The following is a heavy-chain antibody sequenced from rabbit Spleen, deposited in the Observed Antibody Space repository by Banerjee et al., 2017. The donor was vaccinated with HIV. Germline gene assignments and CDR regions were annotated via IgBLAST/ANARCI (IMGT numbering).Heavy chain of an antibody. J-gene: IGHJ6*01. CDR2: IDSGSSGFT. D-gene: IGHD1-1*01. V-gene: IGHV1S40*01. Sequence: QSLQESGGDLVKPEGSLTLTCTASGFSFSNNYYMCWVRQAPGKGLEWIACIDSGSSGFTYFASWAKGRFTISKTSSTTVTLQMTSLTAADTATYFCARDSSTSFSTYGMDLWGQGTLVTVS. CDR1: GFSFSNNYY. CDR3: ARDSSTSFSTYGMDL.